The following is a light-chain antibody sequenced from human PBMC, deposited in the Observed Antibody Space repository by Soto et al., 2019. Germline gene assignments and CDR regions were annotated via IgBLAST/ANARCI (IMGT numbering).Light chain of an antibody. CDR2: GTS. CDR3: QQYANSPLLT. Sequence: EIVLTQSPGTLSLSPGETATLSCRASQTIGRNYLAWYQQKPGQAPRLLIFGTSTRATGIPDRFSGSGSGTDFTLSISRLXPEDFAVYYCQQYANSPLLTFGGGTKVDIK. J-gene: IGKJ4*01. CDR1: QTIGRNY. V-gene: IGKV3-20*01.